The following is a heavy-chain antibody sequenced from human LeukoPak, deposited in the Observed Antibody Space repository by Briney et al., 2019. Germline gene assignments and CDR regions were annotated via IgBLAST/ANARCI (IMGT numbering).Heavy chain of an antibody. D-gene: IGHD1-1*01. Sequence: SETLSLTCTVSGGPISSGSYYWSWIRQPAGKGLEWIGRIYTSGSTNYNPSLKSRVTISVDTSKNQFSLKLSSVTAADTAVYYCARAERRVSNAFDIWGQGTMVTVSS. CDR3: ARAERRVSNAFDI. CDR2: IYTSGST. V-gene: IGHV4-61*02. J-gene: IGHJ3*02. CDR1: GGPISSGSYY.